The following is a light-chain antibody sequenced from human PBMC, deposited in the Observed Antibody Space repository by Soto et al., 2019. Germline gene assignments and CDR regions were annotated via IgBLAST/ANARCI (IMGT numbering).Light chain of an antibody. J-gene: IGLJ1*01. Sequence: QSALAQPRSVSGSPGQSVTISCTGTSSDVGGYNYVSWYQQHPGKAPKLMIFDVSKRPSGVPDRFSGSKSGNTASLTISGPQAEDEADYSSSSYAGSYAYVFETGTQLTVL. V-gene: IGLV2-11*01. CDR3: SSYAGSYAYV. CDR2: DVS. CDR1: SSDVGGYNY.